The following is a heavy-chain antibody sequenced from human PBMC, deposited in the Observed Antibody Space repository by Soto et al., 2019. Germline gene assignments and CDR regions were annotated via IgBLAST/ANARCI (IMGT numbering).Heavy chain of an antibody. V-gene: IGHV3-7*01. CDR1: GFTFSSYW. Sequence: GGSLRLSCAAAGFTFSSYWMSWVRQAPGKGLKWVANIKQDGSEKYYVDSVKGRFTISRDNAKNSLYLQMNSLRAEDTAVYYCARGSDGYEPQYYYYMDVWGKGTTVTVSS. CDR2: IKQDGSEK. D-gene: IGHD5-12*01. CDR3: ARGSDGYEPQYYYYMDV. J-gene: IGHJ6*03.